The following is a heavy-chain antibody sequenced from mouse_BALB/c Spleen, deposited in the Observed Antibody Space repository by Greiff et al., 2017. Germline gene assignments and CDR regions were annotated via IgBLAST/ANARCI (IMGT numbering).Heavy chain of an antibody. CDR1: GYTFTDYA. Sequence: QVQLQQSGAELVRPGVSVKISCKGSGYTFTDYAMNWVKQSHAKSLEWIGVISTYYGDASYNQKFKGKATMTVDKSSSTAYMERARLTSEDSAIYYCARWYGNYFDYWGQGTTLTVSS. J-gene: IGHJ2*01. CDR3: ARWYGNYFDY. D-gene: IGHD2-10*02. V-gene: IGHV1S137*01. CDR2: ISTYYGDA.